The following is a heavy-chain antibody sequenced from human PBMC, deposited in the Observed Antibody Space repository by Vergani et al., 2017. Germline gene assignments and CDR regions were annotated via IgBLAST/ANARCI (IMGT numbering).Heavy chain of an antibody. CDR3: ARRLLTVTNDDAIDI. D-gene: IGHD2-21*02. Sequence: QVQLQESGPGLVKPSQTLSLTCTVSGGSISSGSYYWSWIRQPAGKGLEWIGRIYNSGSTHCNPSLKSRVTISVDTSKNQFSLKLSSVTAADTAVYYCARRLLTVTNDDAIDIWGQGTMVTVSS. J-gene: IGHJ3*02. V-gene: IGHV4-61*02. CDR1: GGSISSGSYY. CDR2: IYNSGST.